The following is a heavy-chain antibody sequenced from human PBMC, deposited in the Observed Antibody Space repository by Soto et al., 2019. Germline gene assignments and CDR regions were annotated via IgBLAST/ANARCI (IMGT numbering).Heavy chain of an antibody. V-gene: IGHV3-74*01. J-gene: IGHJ3*01. CDR2: INTDGSST. CDR1: GFSFRSYW. Sequence: EVQLVESGGGLVHPGGSLRLSCADSGFSFRSYWMHLVRQGPGKGLVWVSRINTDGSSTNYADSVRGRFAISRDNAKNTVYLQMNSLRAEDTAVYYCARSPGGYYIDWGQGTMVTVSS. CDR3: ARSPGGYYID. D-gene: IGHD3-9*01.